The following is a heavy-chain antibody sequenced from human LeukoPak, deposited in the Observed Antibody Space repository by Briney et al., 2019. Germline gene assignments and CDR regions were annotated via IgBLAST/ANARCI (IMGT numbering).Heavy chain of an antibody. CDR3: AKRGGTYSYYYYMDV. CDR2: IQYDGNTK. J-gene: IGHJ6*03. CDR1: GFTFTTYA. D-gene: IGHD1-26*01. Sequence: QTGGSQRLSCVASGFTFTTYAMHWVRQAPGKGLEWVAFIQYDGNTKYYVDSVKGRFTISRDTSKNTLFLQMSSLRAEDTAVYYCAKRGGTYSYYYYMDVWGKGTTVTVSS. V-gene: IGHV3-30*02.